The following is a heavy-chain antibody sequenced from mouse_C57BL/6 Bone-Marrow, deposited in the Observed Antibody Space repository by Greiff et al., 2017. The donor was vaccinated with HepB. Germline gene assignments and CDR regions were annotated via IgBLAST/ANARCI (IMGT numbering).Heavy chain of an antibody. J-gene: IGHJ2*01. CDR3: TTGGLLRRDFDY. CDR2: IDPENGDT. D-gene: IGHD1-1*01. V-gene: IGHV14-4*01. Sequence: VQLKQSGAELVRPGASVKLSCTASGFNIKDDYMHWVKQRPEQGLEWIGWIDPENGDTEYASKFQGKATITADTSSNTAYLQLSSLTSEDTAVYYCTTGGLLRRDFDYWGQGTTLTVSS. CDR1: GFNIKDDY.